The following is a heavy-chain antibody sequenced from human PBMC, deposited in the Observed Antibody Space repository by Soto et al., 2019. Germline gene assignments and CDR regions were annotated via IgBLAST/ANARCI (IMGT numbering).Heavy chain of an antibody. CDR3: ARGHGRVNSPPPFSDY. D-gene: IGHD3-3*02. CDR2: ISAYNGDT. Sequence: QVQLVQSGTEVKRPGASVRVSCKASGYTFTSYGIRWVRQAPGQGLEWMGWISAYNGDTNYAQNLQGRVTMTTDTATTTAYMELRSLRSDDTAVYYCARGHGRVNSPPPFSDYWGQGTLVIVSS. V-gene: IGHV1-18*01. CDR1: GYTFTSYG. J-gene: IGHJ4*02.